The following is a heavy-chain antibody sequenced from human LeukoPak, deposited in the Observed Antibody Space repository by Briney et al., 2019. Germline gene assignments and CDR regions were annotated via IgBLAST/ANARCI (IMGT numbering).Heavy chain of an antibody. CDR1: GGSISSGSYY. J-gene: IGHJ6*03. CDR3: ARGAGSGYYTYYYYYYMDV. D-gene: IGHD3-3*01. V-gene: IGHV4-61*02. CDR2: IYISGST. Sequence: PSETLSLTCTVSGGSISSGSYYWSWIRQPAGKGLEWIGRIYISGSTNYNPSLTSRVTISVDTSKNQFSLTLSSVTAADTAVYYCARGAGSGYYTYYYYYYMDVWGKGTTVTVSS.